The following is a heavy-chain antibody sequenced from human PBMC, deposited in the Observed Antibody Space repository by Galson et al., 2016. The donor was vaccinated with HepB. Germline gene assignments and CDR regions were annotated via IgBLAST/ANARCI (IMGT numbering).Heavy chain of an antibody. V-gene: IGHV3-30*18. D-gene: IGHD2-15*01. J-gene: IGHJ6*02. CDR2: ISYDGINK. CDR1: GFTFSNCD. Sequence: SLRLSCAASGFTFSNCDIYWVRQAPGKGLEWVAVISYDGINKYYADSVKGRFTISRDNSKNTLYLQMNSLRAEDTAVYYCAKAMPGYCSGGSCYAPGMDVWGHGTTVTVSS. CDR3: AKAMPGYCSGGSCYAPGMDV.